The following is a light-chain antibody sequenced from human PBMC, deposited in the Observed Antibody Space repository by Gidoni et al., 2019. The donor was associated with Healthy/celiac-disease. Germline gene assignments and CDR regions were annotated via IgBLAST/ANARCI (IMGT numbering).Light chain of an antibody. J-gene: IGKJ5*01. V-gene: IGKV3-11*01. CDR2: DAS. CDR3: QQRSNWPPIT. CDR1: QSVSSY. Sequence: EIALTPSPATLSLSPGERATLSCRASQSVSSYLAWYQQKPGQAPRLLIYDASNRATGIPARFSGSGSGTDFTLTISSLEPEDFAVYYCQQRSNWPPITFGQXTRLEIK.